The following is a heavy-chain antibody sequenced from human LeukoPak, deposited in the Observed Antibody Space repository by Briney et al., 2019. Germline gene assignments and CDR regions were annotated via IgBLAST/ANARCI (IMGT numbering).Heavy chain of an antibody. Sequence: GGSLRLSCAASGFTFSNAWMSWVRQAPGKGLEWVGRIKSKNDGGTADYTAPVKGRFTISRDDTKKTLYLQMNSLKTEDTAVYYCSTDHHDCWGQGTLVTISS. V-gene: IGHV3-15*01. CDR2: IKSKNDGGTA. CDR1: GFTFSNAW. J-gene: IGHJ4*02. CDR3: STDHHDC.